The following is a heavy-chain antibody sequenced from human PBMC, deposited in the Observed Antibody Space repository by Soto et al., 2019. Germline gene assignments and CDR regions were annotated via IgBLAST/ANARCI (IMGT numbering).Heavy chain of an antibody. CDR2: IKESGST. J-gene: IGHJ6*02. CDR1: GASFNDHY. D-gene: IGHD3-10*01. V-gene: IGHV4-34*01. CDR3: ARVPVRKYYRAGSYQNYYFGMDV. Sequence: SETLSLTCTVAGASFNDHYWRWIRQSPRKGLQWVGEIKESGSTKYNPSLKSRVTILVDRSKSHFSLNLSSVTAADTAIYFCARVPVRKYYRAGSYQNYYFGMDVWGQGTTVTVSS.